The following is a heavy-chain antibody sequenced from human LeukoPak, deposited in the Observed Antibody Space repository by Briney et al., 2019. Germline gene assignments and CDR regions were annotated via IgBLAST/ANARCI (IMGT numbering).Heavy chain of an antibody. CDR3: AAIHSSSWYDY. CDR2: IYTSGST. Sequence: SETLSLTCTVSGGSISSYYWSWIRQPAGKGLEWIGRIYTSGSTNYNPSLKSRVTMSVDTSKNQFSLELSSVTAADTAVYYCAAIHSSSWYDYWGQGTLVTVSS. D-gene: IGHD6-13*01. V-gene: IGHV4-4*07. CDR1: GGSISSYY. J-gene: IGHJ4*02.